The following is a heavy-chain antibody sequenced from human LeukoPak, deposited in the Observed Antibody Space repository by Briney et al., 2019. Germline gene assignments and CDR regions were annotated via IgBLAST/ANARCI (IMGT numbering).Heavy chain of an antibody. V-gene: IGHV4-34*01. CDR3: ARRPFNWGSGDAFDI. Sequence: TSETLSLTCAVYGGSFSGYYWSWIRQPPGKGLEWIGEINHSGSTNYNPSLKSRVTISVDTSKNQFSLKLSSLTAADTAVYYCARRPFNWGSGDAFDIWGQGTMVTVSS. J-gene: IGHJ3*02. D-gene: IGHD7-27*01. CDR1: GGSFSGYY. CDR2: INHSGST.